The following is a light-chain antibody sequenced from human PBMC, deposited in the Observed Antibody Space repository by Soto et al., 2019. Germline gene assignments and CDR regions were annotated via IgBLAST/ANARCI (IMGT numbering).Light chain of an antibody. V-gene: IGKV1-5*01. J-gene: IGKJ1*01. CDR3: QQSYSNPLT. Sequence: DIQMTQSPSTLSASVGDRFTITFRLSQSFSSWLAWYQQKPGKAPKLLIYEVSSLGSGVPSRFSGSGSGTDFTLTISSLQPEDFATYYCQQSYSNPLTFGQGTKVDIK. CDR1: QSFSSW. CDR2: EVS.